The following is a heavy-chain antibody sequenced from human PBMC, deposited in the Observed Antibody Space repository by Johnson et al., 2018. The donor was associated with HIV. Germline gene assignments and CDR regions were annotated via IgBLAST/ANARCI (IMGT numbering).Heavy chain of an antibody. V-gene: IGHV3-66*01. CDR3: AKGKSGSYSINCVDI. CDR2: FFSVGTT. J-gene: IGHJ3*02. CDR1: GLTVSSNY. D-gene: IGHD1-26*01. Sequence: VQLVESGGGLVQPGGSLRLACAASGLTVSSNYMSWVRQAPGKGLEWVSVFFSVGTTYYADSVKGRFTISRDNSKNTLYLQMNSLRAEDTALYYCAKGKSGSYSINCVDIWGQGTMVTVSS.